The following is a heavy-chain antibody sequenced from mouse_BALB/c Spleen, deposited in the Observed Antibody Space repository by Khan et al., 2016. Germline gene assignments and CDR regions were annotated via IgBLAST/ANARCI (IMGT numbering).Heavy chain of an antibody. CDR3: ARFRSANY. V-gene: IGHV9-1*02. CDR2: INTYTGEP. Sequence: QIQLVQSGPELKKPGETVKISCKASGYTFTDYGMNWVKQAPGKGLQWMGWINTYTGEPTYADDFKGRFAFSLETSANTAYLQINSLKNEDMATYFCARFRSANYWGQGTTLTVSS. D-gene: IGHD6-1*01. CDR1: GYTFTDYG. J-gene: IGHJ2*01.